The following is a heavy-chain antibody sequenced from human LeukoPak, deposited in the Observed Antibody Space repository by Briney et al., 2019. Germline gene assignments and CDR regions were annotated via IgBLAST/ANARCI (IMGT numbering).Heavy chain of an antibody. V-gene: IGHV1-2*02. J-gene: IGHJ6*03. CDR2: INPNSGGT. Sequence: ASVKVSCKASGYTFTGYYMHWVRQAPGQGLEWMGWINPNSGGTNYAQKFQGRVTMTRDTSISTAYMELSRLRSDDTAVYYCARGGYGGNALLGYYYYMDVWGKGTTVTVSS. CDR1: GYTFTGYY. D-gene: IGHD4-23*01. CDR3: ARGGYGGNALLGYYYYMDV.